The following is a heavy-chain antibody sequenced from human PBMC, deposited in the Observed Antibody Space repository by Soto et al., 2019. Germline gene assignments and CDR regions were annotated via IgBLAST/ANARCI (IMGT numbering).Heavy chain of an antibody. CDR1: GFTFRSHV. J-gene: IGHJ6*02. CDR3: TKGGLDG. Sequence: ELQLLESGGGLVQPGGSLRLSCVASGFTFRSHVMNWVRQAPGRGLEWVSSVGGSGGTYYADSARGRFTISRDNSKNTVNLQMNSLKAEDTAVYYCTKGGLDGWGQGTTVSVSS. D-gene: IGHD3-16*01. CDR2: VGGSGGT. V-gene: IGHV3-23*01.